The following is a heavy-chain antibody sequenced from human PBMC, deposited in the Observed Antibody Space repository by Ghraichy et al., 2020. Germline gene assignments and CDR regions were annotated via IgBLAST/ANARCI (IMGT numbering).Heavy chain of an antibody. CDR1: GIAFSNYW. Sequence: GGSLRLSCAASGIAFSNYWMHWVRQAPGKGLVWVSRINRYGTDMTYADSVKGRFTISRDNAKNTLYLQMNSLRAEDTAVYYCAREKAVPNTVFDYWGQGALVTVSS. J-gene: IGHJ4*02. CDR3: AREKAVPNTVFDY. V-gene: IGHV3-74*03. CDR2: INRYGTDM. D-gene: IGHD6-19*01.